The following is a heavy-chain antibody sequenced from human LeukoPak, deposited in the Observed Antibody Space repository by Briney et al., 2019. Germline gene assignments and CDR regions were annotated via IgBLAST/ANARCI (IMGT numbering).Heavy chain of an antibody. CDR2: ISYDGSNK. D-gene: IGHD3-3*01. V-gene: IGHV3-30*18. CDR3: AKDARDDFWSGYYKGGWFDP. Sequence: GSLRLSCAASGFTFSSYGMHWVRQAPGKGLEWVAVISYDGSNKYYADSVKGRFTISRDNSKNTLYLQMNSLRAEDTAVYYCAKDARDDFWSGYYKGGWFDPWGQGTLVTGSS. CDR1: GFTFSSYG. J-gene: IGHJ5*02.